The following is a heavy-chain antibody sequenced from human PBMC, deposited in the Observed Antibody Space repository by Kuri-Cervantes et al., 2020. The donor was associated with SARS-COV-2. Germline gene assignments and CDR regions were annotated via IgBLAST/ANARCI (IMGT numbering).Heavy chain of an antibody. CDR3: AKDRLIAMTTRNYNDSMDV. V-gene: IGHV1-18*01. CDR1: SSDNG. D-gene: IGHD5-18*01. CDR2: VTPYNHYT. J-gene: IGHJ6*01. Sequence: SSDNGINWVRQAPGQRLEWVGWVTPYNHYTSYAQRFQGRVTMTTDTSTNTAYMELRSLRSDDTAIYYCAKDRLIAMTTRNYNDSMDVLVKATPVTVSS.